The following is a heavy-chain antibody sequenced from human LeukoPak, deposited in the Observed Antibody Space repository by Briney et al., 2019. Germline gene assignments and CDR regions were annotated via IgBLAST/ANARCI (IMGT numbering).Heavy chain of an antibody. CDR3: GIVGAQGYYFDY. V-gene: IGHV1-2*02. Sequence: ASVKVSCKASGYTFTGYYMHWVRQAPGQGLEWMGWINPNSGGTNYAQKFQGRVTMTRYTSISTAYMELSRLRSDDTAVYYCGIVGAQGYYFDYWGQGTLVTVSS. CDR2: INPNSGGT. CDR1: GYTFTGYY. J-gene: IGHJ4*02. D-gene: IGHD1-26*01.